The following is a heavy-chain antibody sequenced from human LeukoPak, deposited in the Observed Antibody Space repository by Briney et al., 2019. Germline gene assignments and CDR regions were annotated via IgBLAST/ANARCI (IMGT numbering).Heavy chain of an antibody. V-gene: IGHV3-23*01. Sequence: GGSLRLSCAASGFTFSSYAMSWVRQAPGKGLEWVSAIRGSGDRTYYADSVKGRFTVSRDNSKNTLYLQMNSLRAEDTATYYCARGLGYCTSTTCLLPFDYWGQGTLVTVSS. J-gene: IGHJ4*02. D-gene: IGHD2-2*01. CDR3: ARGLGYCTSTTCLLPFDY. CDR1: GFTFSSYA. CDR2: IRGSGDRT.